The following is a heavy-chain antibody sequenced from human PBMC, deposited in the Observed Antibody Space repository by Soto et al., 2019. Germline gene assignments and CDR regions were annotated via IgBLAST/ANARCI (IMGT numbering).Heavy chain of an antibody. V-gene: IGHV3-64D*06. D-gene: IGHD3-22*01. J-gene: IGHJ4*02. CDR3: VKDLIVPYSRGERRSLFDY. CDR1: GFTFSSYA. Sequence: AGGSLRLSCSASGFTFSSYAMHWVRQAPGKGLEYVSAISSNGGSTYYADSVKGRFTISRDNSKSTLYLQMSSLRAEDTAVYYCVKDLIVPYSRGERRSLFDYWGQGTLVTVSS. CDR2: ISSNGGST.